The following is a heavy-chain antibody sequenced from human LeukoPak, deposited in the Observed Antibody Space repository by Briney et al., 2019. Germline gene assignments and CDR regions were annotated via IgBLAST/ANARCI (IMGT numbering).Heavy chain of an antibody. D-gene: IGHD2-2*01. J-gene: IGHJ3*02. CDR3: AKDPRFSYCSSTTCAYAFDI. Sequence: GGSLRLSCAASGFTFSSYAMSWVRQAPGKGLEWISTIRGNGGNTYHADSVKGRFTISRDNSKNTLYLQMNSLRAEDTAVYYCAKDPRFSYCSSTTCAYAFDIWGQGTMVTVSS. V-gene: IGHV3-23*01. CDR1: GFTFSSYA. CDR2: IRGNGGNT.